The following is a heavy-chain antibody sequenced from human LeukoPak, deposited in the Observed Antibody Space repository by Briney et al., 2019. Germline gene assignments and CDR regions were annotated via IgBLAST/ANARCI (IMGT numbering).Heavy chain of an antibody. CDR1: GYTISEIS. Sequence: ASVKVSCKVSGYTISEISMHWVRQTPGKGLEWMGGLDPEDGETIYAQKFQGVFSMNEDTSTDTAYMELSSLRPEDTAVYYCATELETHGFEIWGQGTMVTVSS. J-gene: IGHJ3*02. CDR3: ATELETHGFEI. CDR2: LDPEDGET. V-gene: IGHV1-24*01. D-gene: IGHD3-3*02.